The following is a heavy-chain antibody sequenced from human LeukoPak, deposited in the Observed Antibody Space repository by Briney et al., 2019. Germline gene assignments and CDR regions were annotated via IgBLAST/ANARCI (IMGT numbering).Heavy chain of an antibody. Sequence: GGSLRLSCAASGFTFSNYDMNWVRQAPGKGLEWVSSISSSSSYIYYADSVKGRFTISRDNAKNSLYLQMNSLRAEDTAVYYCAREPSGWFLDYWGQGTLVTVSS. CDR2: ISSSSSYI. J-gene: IGHJ4*02. CDR1: GFTFSNYD. V-gene: IGHV3-21*01. CDR3: AREPSGWFLDY. D-gene: IGHD6-19*01.